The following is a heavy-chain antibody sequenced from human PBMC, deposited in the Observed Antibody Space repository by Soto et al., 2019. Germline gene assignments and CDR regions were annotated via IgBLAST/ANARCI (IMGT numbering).Heavy chain of an antibody. V-gene: IGHV4-31*03. Sequence: ASETLSLTCTVSGGSISSGGYYWSWIRQHPGKGLEWIGYIYYSGSTYHNPSLKSRVTISVDTSKNQLSLKLSSVTAADTAVYYCAREGGATYYYYYGMDVWGQGTTVTVSS. D-gene: IGHD1-26*01. CDR1: GGSISSGGYY. CDR2: IYYSGST. CDR3: AREGGATYYYYYGMDV. J-gene: IGHJ6*02.